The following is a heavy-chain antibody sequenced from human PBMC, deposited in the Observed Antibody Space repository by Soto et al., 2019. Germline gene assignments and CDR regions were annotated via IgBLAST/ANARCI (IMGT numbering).Heavy chain of an antibody. D-gene: IGHD2-2*01. CDR1: GYTYNRYG. CDR3: ARGPSNTSGNKLYLDY. Sequence: ASVKVSCKTSGYTYNRYGITWVRQAPGRGLELLGWISCYNHDTIYAQKVQGRLSMATDTSTSTAYMELRSLTSDDTAVYYCARGPSNTSGNKLYLDYWGQGTPVTVSS. CDR2: ISCYNHDT. V-gene: IGHV1-18*01. J-gene: IGHJ4*02.